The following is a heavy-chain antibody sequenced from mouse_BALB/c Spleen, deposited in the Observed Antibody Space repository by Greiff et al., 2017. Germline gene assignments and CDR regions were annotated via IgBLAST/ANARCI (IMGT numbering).Heavy chain of an antibody. V-gene: IGHV1-19*01. CDR2: VNPYNGGT. CDR3: ARSRVITTDYFDY. D-gene: IGHD2-4*01. CDR1: GYTFTDYY. J-gene: IGHJ2*01. Sequence: EVQRVESGPELVKPGASVKMSCKASGYTFTDYYMDWVKQSHGESFEWIGRVNPYNGGTSYNQKFKGKATLTVDKSSSTAYMELNSLTSEDSAVYYCARSRVITTDYFDYWGQGTTLTVSS.